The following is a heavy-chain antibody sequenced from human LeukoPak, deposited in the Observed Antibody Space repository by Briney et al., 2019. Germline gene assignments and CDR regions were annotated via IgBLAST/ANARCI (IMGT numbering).Heavy chain of an antibody. Sequence: SVKVSCKASGGTFSSYAISWVRQAPGQGLEWMGRIIPILGIANYAQKFQGRVTITADESTSTAYMELSSLRSEDTAVYYCARVWGTVTTSHGFDYWGQGTLVTVSS. CDR3: ARVWGTVTTSHGFDY. CDR2: IIPILGIA. V-gene: IGHV1-69*04. D-gene: IGHD4-17*01. CDR1: GGTFSSYA. J-gene: IGHJ4*02.